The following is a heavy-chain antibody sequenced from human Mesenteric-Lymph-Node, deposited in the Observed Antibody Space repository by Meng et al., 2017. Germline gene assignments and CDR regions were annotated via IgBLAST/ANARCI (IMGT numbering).Heavy chain of an antibody. CDR1: GGSISTYY. CDR3: ARARITMIGDGMDV. Sequence: SETLSLTCNILGGSISTYYRSWIRQPPGKGLEWIGNIYYSGNTNYNPALKSRVTISVDTSKNQFSLKLGSVTAAATAVYFCARARITMIGDGMDVWGQGTTVTVSS. D-gene: IGHD3-22*01. V-gene: IGHV4-59*01. J-gene: IGHJ6*02. CDR2: IYYSGNT.